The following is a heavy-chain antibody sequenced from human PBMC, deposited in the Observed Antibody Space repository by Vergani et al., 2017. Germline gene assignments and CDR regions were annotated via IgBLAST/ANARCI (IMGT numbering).Heavy chain of an antibody. V-gene: IGHV1-46*03. CDR3: ARGDYGILTGYRY. CDR2: INPSGGHT. CDR1: GYTFSNYY. Sequence: QVQVVQSGAEVKKSGASVKVSCKTSGYTFSNYYMHWVRQAPGQGLEWMGIINPSGGHTNYAQKFQGRVTMTRDTSTSTVYMELSSLRSDDTVIYYCARGDYGILTGYRYWGQGTLVTVSA. J-gene: IGHJ4*02. D-gene: IGHD3-9*01.